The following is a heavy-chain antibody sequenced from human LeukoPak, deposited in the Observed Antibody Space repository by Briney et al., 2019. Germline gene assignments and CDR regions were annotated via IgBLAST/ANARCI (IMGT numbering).Heavy chain of an antibody. Sequence: SVKVSCKASGGTFSRYAICWVRQAPGQGLEWMGGIIPIFGTANYAHKFQGRVTITTDESTSTAYMELSSLRSEDTDVYSCARAEYCSSTSCYKGLRPYDAFDIWGQGTMVTVSS. V-gene: IGHV1-69*05. CDR1: GGTFSRYA. D-gene: IGHD2-2*02. CDR2: IIPIFGTA. J-gene: IGHJ3*02. CDR3: ARAEYCSSTSCYKGLRPYDAFDI.